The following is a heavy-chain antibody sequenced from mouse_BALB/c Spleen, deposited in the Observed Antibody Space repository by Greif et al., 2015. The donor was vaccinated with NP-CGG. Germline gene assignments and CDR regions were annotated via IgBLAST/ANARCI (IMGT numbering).Heavy chain of an antibody. CDR3: TRFITTVVEGFDY. J-gene: IGHJ2*01. V-gene: IGHV1S127*01. CDR2: IDPSDSYT. Sequence: QVQLQQSGAELVKPGASVKMSCKASGYTFTSYWMHWVKQRPGQGLEWIGTIDPSDSYTSYNQKFKGKATLTVDTSSSTAYMQLSSLTSEDSAVYYCTRFITTVVEGFDYWGQGTTLTVSS. CDR1: GYTFTSYW. D-gene: IGHD1-1*01.